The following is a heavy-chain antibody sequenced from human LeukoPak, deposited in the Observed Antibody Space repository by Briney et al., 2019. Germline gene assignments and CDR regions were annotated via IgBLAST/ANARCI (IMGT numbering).Heavy chain of an antibody. CDR2: ISPNSGGT. CDR1: GHTFTGYY. CDR3: ASIRPRYCSGGSCYRGYAFDI. J-gene: IGHJ3*02. V-gene: IGHV1-2*02. D-gene: IGHD2-15*01. Sequence: APVKVSCKASGHTFTGYYMLWVRQAPGQGLEWMGWISPNSGGTNYAQKFQGRVTMTRDTSISTAYMELSRLRSDDTAMYYCASIRPRYCSGGSCYRGYAFDIWGQGTMVTVSS.